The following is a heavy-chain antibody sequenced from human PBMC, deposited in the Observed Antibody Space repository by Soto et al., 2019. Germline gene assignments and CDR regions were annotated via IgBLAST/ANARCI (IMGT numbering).Heavy chain of an antibody. CDR3: ARDGSGSFFFYYFDY. J-gene: IGHJ4*02. CDR2: INHSGGT. D-gene: IGHD3-10*01. V-gene: IGHV4-34*01. Sequence: SETLSLTCAVYGGSFSGYYWSWIRQPPGKGLEWIGEINHSGGTNYNPSLKSRVTISVDTSKNQFSLKLSSVTAADTAVYYCARDGSGSFFFYYFDYWGQGTLVTVSS. CDR1: GGSFSGYY.